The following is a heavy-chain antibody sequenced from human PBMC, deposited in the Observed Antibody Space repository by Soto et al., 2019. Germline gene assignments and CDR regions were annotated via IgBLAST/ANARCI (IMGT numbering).Heavy chain of an antibody. CDR2: AYFSGGNT. V-gene: IGHV4-39*01. D-gene: IGHD6-25*01. Sequence: PSETLSLTCSVSGDSMRGYHFYWGWIRQAPGKGLEWIGSAYFSGGNTYYSPSLKSRVSISVDTSKNEFSLRLTSLTAADTAVYLCAYGSSSAWIDSWGQGTLVTVSS. CDR1: GDSMRGYHFY. CDR3: AYGSSSAWIDS. J-gene: IGHJ4*02.